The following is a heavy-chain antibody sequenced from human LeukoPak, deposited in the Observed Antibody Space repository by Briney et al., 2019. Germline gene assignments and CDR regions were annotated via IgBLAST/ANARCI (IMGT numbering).Heavy chain of an antibody. CDR1: GGSFSGYY. Sequence: PSETLPLTCAVYGGSFSGYYWSWIRQPPGKGLEWIGEINHSGSTNYNPSPKSRVTISVDTSKNQFSLKLTSVTAADTAVYYCARHGHHGDHDYWGQGTLVTVSS. D-gene: IGHD2-21*02. CDR2: INHSGST. CDR3: ARHGHHGDHDY. V-gene: IGHV4-34*01. J-gene: IGHJ4*02.